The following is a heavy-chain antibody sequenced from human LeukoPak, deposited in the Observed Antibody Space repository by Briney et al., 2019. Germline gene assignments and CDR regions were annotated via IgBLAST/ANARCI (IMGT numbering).Heavy chain of an antibody. D-gene: IGHD5-12*01. CDR2: IKQDGSEK. CDR3: ARGGDSGYDSVDY. CDR1: GFTFSSYW. J-gene: IGHJ4*02. V-gene: IGHV3-7*01. Sequence: GGSLRLSCAASGFTFSSYWMSWVRQAPGKGLEWVANIKQDGSEKYYVDSVKGRFTISRDNAKNSLYLQMNSLRAEDTAVYYCARGGDSGYDSVDYWGQGTLVTVSS.